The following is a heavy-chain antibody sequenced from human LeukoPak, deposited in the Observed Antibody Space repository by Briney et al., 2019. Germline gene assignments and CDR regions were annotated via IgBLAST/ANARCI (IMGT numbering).Heavy chain of an antibody. D-gene: IGHD6-6*01. CDR2: ISAYNGNT. CDR3: ARVGYSSSSGPLVFTDYYYYYMDV. J-gene: IGHJ6*03. V-gene: IGHV1-18*01. Sequence: GASVTVSCKASGYTFTSYGISWVRQAPGQGLEWMGWISAYNGNTNYAQKLQGRVTMTTDTSTSTAYMELRSLRSDDTAVYYCARVGYSSSSGPLVFTDYYYYYMDVWGKGTTVTVSS. CDR1: GYTFTSYG.